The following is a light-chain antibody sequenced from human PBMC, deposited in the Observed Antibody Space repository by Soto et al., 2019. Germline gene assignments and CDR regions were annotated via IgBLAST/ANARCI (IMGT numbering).Light chain of an antibody. CDR2: WAP. V-gene: IGKV4-1*01. Sequence: DIVMTQSPDSLAVSLGERATINCTSSQSVLYSSNNKNYLAWYQQRPGQPPKLLIYWAPTRESGVPDLFSGSGSGTDFTLTITSLQAEDVAVYYCQQYESTPPTFGQGTKLEI. J-gene: IGKJ2*01. CDR1: QSVLYSSNNKNY. CDR3: QQYESTPPT.